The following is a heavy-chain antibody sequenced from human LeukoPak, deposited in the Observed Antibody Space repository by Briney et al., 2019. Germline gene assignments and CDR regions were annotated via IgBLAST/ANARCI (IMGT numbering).Heavy chain of an antibody. CDR1: GYTLTELS. Sequence: ASVKVSCKVSGYTLTELSMHWVRQAPGKGLEWMGGFNPEDGETIYAQKFQGRVTMTEDTSTNTAYMELSRLRSDDTAVYYCANDRGKKGIDLWGQGTPVTVSS. V-gene: IGHV1-24*01. D-gene: IGHD3-9*01. CDR2: FNPEDGET. CDR3: ANDRGKKGIDL. J-gene: IGHJ5*02.